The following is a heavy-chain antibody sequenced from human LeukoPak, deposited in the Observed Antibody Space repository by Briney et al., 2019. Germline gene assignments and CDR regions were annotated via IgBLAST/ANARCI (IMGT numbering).Heavy chain of an antibody. CDR3: ARVHSYCSTTSCLDY. Sequence: ASVKLSCKASGYTFTSYGISWVRQAPGQGLEWMGWISAYNGNSNYAQKFQGRVTMTTDTSTSTGYMELRSLRSDDTAVYYCARVHSYCSTTSCLDYWGQGTLDTVSS. D-gene: IGHD2-2*01. V-gene: IGHV1-18*01. CDR2: ISAYNGNS. CDR1: GYTFTSYG. J-gene: IGHJ4*02.